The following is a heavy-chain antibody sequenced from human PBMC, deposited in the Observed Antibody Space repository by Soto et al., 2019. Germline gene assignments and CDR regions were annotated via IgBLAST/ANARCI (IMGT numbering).Heavy chain of an antibody. CDR3: ARDHGTLLDRFDP. J-gene: IGHJ5*02. Sequence: QVRLQESGPGLVKPSETLSLTCTVSGGSVSGYFWTWIRQPPGKGLEWIGYLYYSGTTNYNPSLQSRVTMSIDKSKNQFSWRLTSVTAADTAMYYCARDHGTLLDRFDPWGQGTLVIVSS. CDR2: LYYSGTT. V-gene: IGHV4-59*02. D-gene: IGHD6-13*01. CDR1: GGSVSGYF.